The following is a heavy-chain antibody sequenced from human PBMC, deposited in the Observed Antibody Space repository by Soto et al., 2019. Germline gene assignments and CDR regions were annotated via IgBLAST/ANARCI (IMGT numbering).Heavy chain of an antibody. CDR2: IIPIFGTA. J-gene: IGHJ4*02. CDR3: ARGLRGEVVVITPGLGY. V-gene: IGHV1-69*01. D-gene: IGHD3-22*01. Sequence: QVQLVQSGAEVKKPGSSVKVSCKASGGTFSSYAISWVRQAPGQGLEWMGGIIPIFGTANYAQKFQGRVTITADESTSTAYMELSSLRSEDTAVYYCARGLRGEVVVITPGLGYWGQGTLVTVSS. CDR1: GGTFSSYA.